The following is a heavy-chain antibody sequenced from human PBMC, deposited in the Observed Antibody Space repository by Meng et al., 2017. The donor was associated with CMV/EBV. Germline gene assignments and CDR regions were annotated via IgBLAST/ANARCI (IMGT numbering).Heavy chain of an antibody. CDR1: GYTFTSYD. V-gene: IGHV1-8*01. CDR2: MNPNSGNT. D-gene: IGHD4-17*01. CDR3: ARGNGDYLFGWFDP. Sequence: ASVKVSCKASGYTFTSYDINWVRQATGQGLEWMGWMNPNSGNTGYAQKFQGRVTMARNTSISTAYMELSSLRSEDTAVYYCARGNGDYLFGWFDPWGQGTLVTVSS. J-gene: IGHJ5*02.